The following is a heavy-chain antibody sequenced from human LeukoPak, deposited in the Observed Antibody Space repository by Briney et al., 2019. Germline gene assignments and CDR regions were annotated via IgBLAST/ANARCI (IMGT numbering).Heavy chain of an antibody. Sequence: GGSLRLSCVGSGFTSIAYALTWVRQAPGKGLEWVANIKQDGSEKYYVDSVKGRFTISRDNAKNSLYLQMNSLRAEDTAVYYCARDRTSASWGQGTLVTVSS. D-gene: IGHD3-10*01. CDR1: GFTSIAYA. CDR3: ARDRTSAS. CDR2: IKQDGSEK. V-gene: IGHV3-7*03. J-gene: IGHJ5*02.